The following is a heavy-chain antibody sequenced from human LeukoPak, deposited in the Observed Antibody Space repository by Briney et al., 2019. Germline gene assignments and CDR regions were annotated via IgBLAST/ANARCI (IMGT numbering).Heavy chain of an antibody. D-gene: IGHD3-10*01. CDR1: GYLSTRYG. V-gene: IGHV1-18*01. Sequence: ASVKVSCKASGYLSTRYGFIWVRQAPGHGLQWMGWISGSTGNTNYAQIVQGRVSMTTDTSTNTAYMELRSLTVDDTAVCYCARAGRGTYYYFDVWGQGTLVTVSS. CDR2: ISGSTGNT. J-gene: IGHJ4*02. CDR3: ARAGRGTYYYFDV.